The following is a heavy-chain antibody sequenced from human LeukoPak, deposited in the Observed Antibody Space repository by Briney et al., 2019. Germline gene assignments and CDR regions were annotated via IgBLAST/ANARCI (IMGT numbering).Heavy chain of an antibody. D-gene: IGHD3-10*01. V-gene: IGHV3-48*03. CDR2: ISSSGSTI. Sequence: GGSLRLSCAASGFTFSSYEMNWVRQAPGKGLEWVSYISSSGSTIYYADSVKGRFTISRDNAKNSLYLQMNSLRAEDTAVYYCARAYGSDHYDAFDIWGQGTMVTVSS. CDR1: GFTFSSYE. CDR3: ARAYGSDHYDAFDI. J-gene: IGHJ3*02.